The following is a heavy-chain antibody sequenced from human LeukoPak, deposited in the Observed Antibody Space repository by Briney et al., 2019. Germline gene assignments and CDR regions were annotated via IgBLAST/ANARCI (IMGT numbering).Heavy chain of an antibody. D-gene: IGHD2-15*01. CDR3: ARDLAGDF. J-gene: IGHJ4*02. CDR1: GGTFSSYA. V-gene: IGHV1-2*06. CDR2: INPNSGDT. Sequence: GASVKVSCKASGGTFSSYAISWVRQAPGQGLEWMGRINPNSGDTNYAQKFQGRVTMTRDTSISTAYMELSRLRSDDTAVYYCARDLAGDFWGQGTLVTVSS.